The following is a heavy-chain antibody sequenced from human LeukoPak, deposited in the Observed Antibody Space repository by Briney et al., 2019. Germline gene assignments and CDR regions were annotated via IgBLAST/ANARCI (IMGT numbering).Heavy chain of an antibody. D-gene: IGHD6-6*01. CDR1: GYTFTSYD. Sequence: ASVKVSCKASGYTFTSYDINGVRQATGQGLEWMGWMNPNSGNTGYAQKFQGRVTMTRNTSISTAYMELSSLRSEDTAVYYCARAERGAARGFIRLDYWGQGTLVTVSS. J-gene: IGHJ4*02. V-gene: IGHV1-8*01. CDR2: MNPNSGNT. CDR3: ARAERGAARGFIRLDY.